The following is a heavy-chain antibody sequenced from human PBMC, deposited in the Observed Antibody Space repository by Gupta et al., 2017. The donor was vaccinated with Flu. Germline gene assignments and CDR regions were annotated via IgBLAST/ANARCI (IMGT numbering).Heavy chain of an antibody. CDR3: ARSREGWDTGMIFMDV. D-gene: IGHD3/OR15-3a*01. J-gene: IGHJ6*02. CDR2: IYYSGST. V-gene: IGHV4-59*01. CDR1: GGSTSYYY. Sequence: QVQLQESGPGLVKPSETLSLTCSVSGGSTSYYYWSWIRQPPGKRLEWIGYIYYSGSTNYSPSLKSRVTISMDTAKNQFSLKLRSVTAADTAVYDCARSREGWDTGMIFMDVWGQGTTVTVSS.